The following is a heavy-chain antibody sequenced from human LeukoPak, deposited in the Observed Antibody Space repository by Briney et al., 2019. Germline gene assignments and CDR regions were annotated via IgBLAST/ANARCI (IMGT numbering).Heavy chain of an antibody. Sequence: GESLKISCEASGYSFTTFWIGWVRQMPGKGLEWMGIIHPGDSDTTYSPSFQGQVTISADKSINTAYLHWSSLKISDTAMYYCARQNTGGSGLYWGQGTLVTVSS. J-gene: IGHJ4*02. V-gene: IGHV5-51*01. CDR1: GYSFTTFW. D-gene: IGHD2-8*02. CDR2: IHPGDSDT. CDR3: ARQNTGGSGLY.